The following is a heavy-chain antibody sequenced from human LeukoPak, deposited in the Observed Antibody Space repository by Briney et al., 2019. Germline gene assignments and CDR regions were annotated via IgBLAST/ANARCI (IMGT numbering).Heavy chain of an antibody. CDR2: INPSGGST. CDR1: GYTFTSYY. D-gene: IGHD2-2*01. CDR3: AREGQPSYYYYGMDV. V-gene: IGHV1-46*01. Sequence: APVKVSCKASGYTFTSYYMHWVRQAPGQGLEWMGIINPSGGSTSYAQKFQGRVTMTRDTSTSTVYMELSSLRSEDTAVYYCAREGQPSYYYYGMDVWGQGTTVTVSS. J-gene: IGHJ6*02.